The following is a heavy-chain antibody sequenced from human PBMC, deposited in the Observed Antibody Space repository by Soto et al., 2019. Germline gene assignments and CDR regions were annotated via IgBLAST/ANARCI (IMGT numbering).Heavy chain of an antibody. V-gene: IGHV4-31*03. D-gene: IGHD1-26*01. CDR3: ARERSREEEYGFDP. CDR2: IYYSGST. J-gene: IGHJ5*02. Sequence: QVQLQESGPGLVKPSQTLSLTCTVSGGSISSGGYYWSWIRQHPGKGLEWIGYIYYSGSTYYNPSLRSRVTISVDTSKNPFSLKLSSVTAADTAVYYCARERSREEEYGFDPWGQGTLVTVSS. CDR1: GGSISSGGYY.